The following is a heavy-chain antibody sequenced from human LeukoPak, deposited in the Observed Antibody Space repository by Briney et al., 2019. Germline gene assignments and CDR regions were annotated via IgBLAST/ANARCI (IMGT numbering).Heavy chain of an antibody. V-gene: IGHV1-69*06. J-gene: IGHJ4*02. D-gene: IGHD6-19*01. Sequence: AVKVSCKASGGTFSSYAISWVRQAPGQGLEWMGGIIPIFGTANYAQKFQGRVTITADKSTSTAYMELSGLRSEDTAVYYCAGMGGWYDYYFDYWGQGTLVTVSS. CDR1: GGTFSSYA. CDR2: IIPIFGTA. CDR3: AGMGGWYDYYFDY.